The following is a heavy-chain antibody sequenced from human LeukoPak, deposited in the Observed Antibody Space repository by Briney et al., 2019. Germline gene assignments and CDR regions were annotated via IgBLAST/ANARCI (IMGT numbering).Heavy chain of an antibody. V-gene: IGHV4-38-2*02. CDR1: GYSISSGYY. D-gene: IGHD1-26*01. CDR2: IYHSGST. CDR3: ARGLVGAFIPDPYNWFDP. Sequence: KTSETLSLTCTVSGYSISSGYYWGWIRQPPGKGLEWIGSIYHSGSTYYNPSLKSRVTISVDTSKNQFSLKLSSVTAADTAVYYCARGLVGAFIPDPYNWFDPWGQGTLVTVSS. J-gene: IGHJ5*02.